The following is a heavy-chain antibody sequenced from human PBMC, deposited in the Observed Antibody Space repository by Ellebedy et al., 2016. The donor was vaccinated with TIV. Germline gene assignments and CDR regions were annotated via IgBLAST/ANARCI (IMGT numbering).Heavy chain of an antibody. Sequence: MPSETLSLTCTVSGGSIRNYYCTWIRQPPGKGLEWIGHMYYSGSSNYNPSLKSRVTMSIDTSKNQFSLKMSSVTAADTAVYYCGGDCSSTSCRGGYWGRGTLVTVSS. D-gene: IGHD2-2*01. V-gene: IGHV4-59*08. J-gene: IGHJ4*02. CDR3: GGDCSSTSCRGGY. CDR2: MYYSGSS. CDR1: GGSIRNYY.